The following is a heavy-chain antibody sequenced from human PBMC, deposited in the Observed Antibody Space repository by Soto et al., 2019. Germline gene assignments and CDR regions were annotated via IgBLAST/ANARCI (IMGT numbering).Heavy chain of an antibody. D-gene: IGHD6-19*01. CDR1: GFTFSSYA. V-gene: IGHV3-23*01. CDR2: ISGSGDTT. CDR3: AKSHSSGWNYFGC. Sequence: GSVRLSCXASGFTFSSYAMNWYCQAQGKGLWRVSAISGSGDTTYYADCVRSRCTIPTGNSKSTLYLQKNRQRAEDTALYYCAKSHSSGWNYFGCRGQGPRVAASS. J-gene: IGHJ4*02.